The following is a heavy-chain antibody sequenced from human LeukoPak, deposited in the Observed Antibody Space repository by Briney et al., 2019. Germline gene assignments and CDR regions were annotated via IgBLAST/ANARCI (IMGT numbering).Heavy chain of an antibody. CDR3: AGSLVGSTYFDY. J-gene: IGHJ4*02. D-gene: IGHD2-2*01. Sequence: PSETLSLTCTVSGGSISGYNWNWIRQPAGKGLEWIGRISTGGNTAYNPSLKSRITLSLDTTKNQLSLNLTSVTAADTAMYYCAGSLVGSTYFDYWGQGTLVTVSS. V-gene: IGHV4-4*07. CDR2: ISTGGNT. CDR1: GGSISGYN.